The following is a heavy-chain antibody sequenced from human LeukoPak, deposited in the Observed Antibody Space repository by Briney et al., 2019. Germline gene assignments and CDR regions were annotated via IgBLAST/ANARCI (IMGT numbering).Heavy chain of an antibody. CDR3: ATVEYRYGPFDGRLYR. Sequence: PSDTLSLTCTVSGGSISSYYWTWIRQPPGKGLEWIGYIYYIGSTNYNPSLTSRVTISVDTSKNQFSLKLSSVTAADTAVYYCATVEYRYGPFDGRLYRWDQGALGTVSS. V-gene: IGHV4-59*07. D-gene: IGHD5-18*01. CDR2: IYYIGST. CDR1: GGSISSYY. J-gene: IGHJ5*02.